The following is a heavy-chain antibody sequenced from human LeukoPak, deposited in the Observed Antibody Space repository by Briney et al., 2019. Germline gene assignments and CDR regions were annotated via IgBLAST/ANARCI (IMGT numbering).Heavy chain of an antibody. CDR2: ISGSGGST. Sequence: GGSLRLSCAASGCTFSSYAMSWVRQAPGKGLEWVSAISGSGGSTYYADSVNGRFTNSRDNSKNTIYMQMNSLRAEDTAVYYCARPLGGSSGYYQPFDYWGQGTLVTVSS. V-gene: IGHV3-23*01. J-gene: IGHJ4*02. CDR3: ARPLGGSSGYYQPFDY. CDR1: GCTFSSYA. D-gene: IGHD3-22*01.